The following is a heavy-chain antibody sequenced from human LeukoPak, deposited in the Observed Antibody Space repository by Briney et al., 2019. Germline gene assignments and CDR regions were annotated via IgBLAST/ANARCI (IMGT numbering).Heavy chain of an antibody. CDR2: ISTDWRST. V-gene: IGHV3-74*01. CDR1: GFTFSSYW. Sequence: PGGSLRLSCATSGFTFSSYWLHGLHQAPAKGLVWVSRISTDWRSTNYADSVKGRFTISRDNAKNTLFLQLNSLRAEDKAVDYCTTEWVGHCNGNTCYSGFDFCGQGTLVAV. D-gene: IGHD2-15*01. CDR3: TTEWVGHCNGNTCYSGFDF. J-gene: IGHJ4*02.